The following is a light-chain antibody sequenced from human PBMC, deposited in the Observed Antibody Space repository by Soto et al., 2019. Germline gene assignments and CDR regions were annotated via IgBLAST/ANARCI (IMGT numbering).Light chain of an antibody. CDR3: QQYGSSPIT. CDR2: GAS. J-gene: IGKJ5*01. CDR1: QSVSSSS. Sequence: EIVLTQAPATLSLSPLERSTLFLRSSQSVSSSSLAWYQQKPGQAPRLLMYGASSRATGIPDRFSGGGSGTDFTLTISSLEPEDFAVYFCQQYGSSPITFGQGTRLEIK. V-gene: IGKV3-20*01.